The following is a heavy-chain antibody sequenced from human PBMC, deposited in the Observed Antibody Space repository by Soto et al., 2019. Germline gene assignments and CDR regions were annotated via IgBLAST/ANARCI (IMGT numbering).Heavy chain of an antibody. CDR1: ENSFSTNW. D-gene: IGHD1-20*01. CDR2: IYPGDSDT. V-gene: IGHV5-51*01. Sequence: GESLKISCKGSENSFSTNWIGWVRQMPEKGLEWMGLIYPGDSDTRYSPSFQGQVTISADKSISTAYLQWSSLKASDTAMYYCARQVDITVTYYYYYGMDVWGQGTTVTVSS. CDR3: ARQVDITVTYYYYYGMDV. J-gene: IGHJ6*02.